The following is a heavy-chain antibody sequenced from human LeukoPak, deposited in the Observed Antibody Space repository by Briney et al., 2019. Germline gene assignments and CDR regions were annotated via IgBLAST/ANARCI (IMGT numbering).Heavy chain of an antibody. CDR2: ISSSSSYI. CDR3: ARRPLNGMDV. J-gene: IGHJ6*02. CDR1: GFTFSSYS. Sequence: PGGSLRLSCAASGFTFSSYSMNRVRQAPGKGLEWVSSISSSSSYIYYADSVKGRFTISRDNAKNSLYLQMNSLRAEDTAVYYCARRPLNGMDVWGQGTTVTVSS. V-gene: IGHV3-21*01.